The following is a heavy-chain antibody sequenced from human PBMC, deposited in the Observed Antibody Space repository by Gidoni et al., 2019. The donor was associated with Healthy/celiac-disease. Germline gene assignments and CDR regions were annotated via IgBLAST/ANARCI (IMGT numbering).Heavy chain of an antibody. Sequence: QLQLQESGPGLVKPSETLSLTCTVSGGSISSSSYYWGWIRQPPGKGLEWIGSIYYSGSTYYNPSLKSRVTISVDTSKNQFSLKLSSVTAADTAVYYCARLNEGDDSSGYYYVNYYYYGMDVWGQGTTVTVSS. J-gene: IGHJ6*02. V-gene: IGHV4-39*01. D-gene: IGHD3-22*01. CDR2: IYYSGST. CDR1: GGSISSSSYY. CDR3: ARLNEGDDSSGYYYVNYYYYGMDV.